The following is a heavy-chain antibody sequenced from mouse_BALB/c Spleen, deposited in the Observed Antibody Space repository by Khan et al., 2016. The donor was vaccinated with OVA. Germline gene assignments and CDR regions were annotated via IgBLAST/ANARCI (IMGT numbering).Heavy chain of an antibody. V-gene: IGHV2-4*02. J-gene: IGHJ4*01. CDR2: IWSGGST. CDR3: ARLLRLRSYYAMDY. Sequence: QVQLKQSGPGLVQPSQSLSITCTVSGFSLTSYGVHWVRQPPGKGLEWLGVIWSGGSTDYNAAFISRLSISKDNSKSQVFFKMNSLQADETAIYYCARLLRLRSYYAMDYWGQGTSVTVSS. CDR1: GFSLTSYG. D-gene: IGHD1-2*01.